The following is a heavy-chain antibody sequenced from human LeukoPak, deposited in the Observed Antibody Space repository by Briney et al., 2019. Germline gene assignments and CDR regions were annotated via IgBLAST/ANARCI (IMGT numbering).Heavy chain of an antibody. D-gene: IGHD3-3*01. Sequence: PSETLSLTCTVSGGSISSYYWSWIRQPPGKGLEWIGEINHSGSTNYNPSLKSRVTISVDTSKNQFSLKLSSVTAADTAVYYCARGERFLEWLSANDAFDIWGQGTMVTVSS. J-gene: IGHJ3*02. CDR2: INHSGST. V-gene: IGHV4-34*01. CDR1: GGSISSYY. CDR3: ARGERFLEWLSANDAFDI.